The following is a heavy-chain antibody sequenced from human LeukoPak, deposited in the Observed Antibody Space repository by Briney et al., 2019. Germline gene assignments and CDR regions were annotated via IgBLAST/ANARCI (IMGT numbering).Heavy chain of an antibody. D-gene: IGHD5-24*01. CDR2: INHSGST. CDR3: AREMSPDAFDI. Sequence: KSSETLSLTCAVYGGSFSGYYWSWIRQPPGKGLEWIGEINHSGSTNYNPSLKSRVTISVDTSKNQFSLKLSSVIAADTAVYYCAREMSPDAFDIWGQGTMVTVSS. J-gene: IGHJ3*02. V-gene: IGHV4-34*01. CDR1: GGSFSGYY.